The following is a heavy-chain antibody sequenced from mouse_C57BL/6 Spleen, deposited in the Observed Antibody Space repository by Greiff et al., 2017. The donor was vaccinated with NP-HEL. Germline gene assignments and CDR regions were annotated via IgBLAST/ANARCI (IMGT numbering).Heavy chain of an antibody. J-gene: IGHJ2*01. CDR1: GYTFTDYY. CDR2: INPNNGGT. CDR3: ARGYGSSYPYYFDY. Sequence: VQLQQSGPELVKPGASVKISCKASGYTFTDYYMNWVKQSHGKSLEWIGDINPNNGGTSYNQKFKGKATLTVDKSSSTAYMELRSLTSEDSAVYYCARGYGSSYPYYFDYWGQGTTLTVSS. V-gene: IGHV1-26*01. D-gene: IGHD1-1*01.